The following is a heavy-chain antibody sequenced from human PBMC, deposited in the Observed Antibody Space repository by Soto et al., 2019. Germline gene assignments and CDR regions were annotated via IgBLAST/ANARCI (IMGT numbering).Heavy chain of an antibody. CDR1: GYTFTSYY. V-gene: IGHV1-2*02. J-gene: IGHJ4*02. CDR2: INPITGGT. D-gene: IGHD3-22*01. Sequence: RASVKVSCKASGYTFTSYYIHWVRQAPGQGLEWMGWINPITGGTNYAPKFQGRVTMTRDTSITTAYMELSRLRSDDTAVYYCARNYYDSSDRDYLDYWGQGTPVTV. CDR3: ARNYYDSSDRDYLDY.